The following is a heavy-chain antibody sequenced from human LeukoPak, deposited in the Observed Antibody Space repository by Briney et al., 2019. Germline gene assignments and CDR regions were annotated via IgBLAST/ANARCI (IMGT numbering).Heavy chain of an antibody. CDR3: ARVPAWEYQLLYWWCFDL. CDR1: GGSISSYY. V-gene: IGHV4-59*01. D-gene: IGHD2-2*02. CDR2: IYYSGST. J-gene: IGHJ2*01. Sequence: SETLSLTCTVSGGSISSYYWSSIRQPPGKGLEWIGYIYYSGSTNYNPSLKSRVTISVDTSKNQFSLKLSSVTAADTAVYYCARVPAWEYQLLYWWCFDLWGRGTLVTVSS.